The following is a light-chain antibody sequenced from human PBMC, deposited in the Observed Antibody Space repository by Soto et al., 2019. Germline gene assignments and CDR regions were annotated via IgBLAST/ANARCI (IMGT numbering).Light chain of an antibody. CDR1: QDISNY. J-gene: IGKJ3*01. CDR3: QQYDNLVFT. CDR2: DAS. V-gene: IGKV1-33*01. Sequence: DIQMTKSPSSLSASVGDRVTITCQASQDISNYLNWYQQKPGKAPKLLIYDASNLETGVPSRFSGSGSGTDFTFTISSLQPEDIATYYCQQYDNLVFTFGHGTKVDIK.